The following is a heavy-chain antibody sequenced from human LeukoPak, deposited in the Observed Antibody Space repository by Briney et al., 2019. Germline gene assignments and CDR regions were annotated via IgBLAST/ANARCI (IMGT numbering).Heavy chain of an antibody. CDR1: GGSISSSSYY. Sequence: SETLSLTCTVSGGSISSSSYYWGWIRQPPGKGLEWTGSIYYSGSTYYNPSLKSRVTISVDTSKNQFSLKLSSVTAADTAVYYCARGTYSGSYYVGYFDYWGQGTLVTVSS. D-gene: IGHD1-26*01. V-gene: IGHV4-39*07. CDR3: ARGTYSGSYYVGYFDY. CDR2: IYYSGST. J-gene: IGHJ4*02.